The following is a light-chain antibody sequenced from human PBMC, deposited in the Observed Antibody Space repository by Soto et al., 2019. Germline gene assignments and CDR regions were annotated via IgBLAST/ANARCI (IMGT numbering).Light chain of an antibody. CDR1: QSVDGY. CDR2: DAS. CDR3: QQRSNWPLT. Sequence: EIVLTHYPATLSLSPGERASLSCRASQSVDGYLAWYQQKPGQPPRLLFYDASNRATGIPARFSAFGSGTDFTLTISALEPEDFAVYYCQQRSNWPLTFGGGTK. J-gene: IGKJ4*01. V-gene: IGKV3-11*01.